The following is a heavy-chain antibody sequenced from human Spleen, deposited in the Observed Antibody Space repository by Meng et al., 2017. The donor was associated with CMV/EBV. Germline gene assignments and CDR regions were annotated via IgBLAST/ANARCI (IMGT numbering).Heavy chain of an antibody. V-gene: IGHV3-7*01. CDR1: SSYW. J-gene: IGHJ4*02. CDR2: IKQEGNGK. D-gene: IGHD3-3*01. Sequence: SSYWMGWVRQAQGKGLEWEANIKQEGNGKCYVDAVKGRFTISRDNAKTSLYLQMNSLRAEDTAVYYCARGDYDFWSGYQQYYFDYWGQGTLVTVSS. CDR3: ARGDYDFWSGYQQYYFDY.